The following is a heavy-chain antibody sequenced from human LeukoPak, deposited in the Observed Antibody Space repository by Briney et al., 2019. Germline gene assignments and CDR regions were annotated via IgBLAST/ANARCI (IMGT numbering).Heavy chain of an antibody. V-gene: IGHV3-23*01. J-gene: IGHJ4*02. CDR2: ISGSGGST. Sequence: PGGSLRLSCAASGFTFSSYAMSWVRQAPGKGLEWVSAISGSGGSTYYADSVKGRFTISRDNSKNTLYLQMNSLRAEDTAVYYCARDPKLKRLPGTYFDYWGQGTLVTVSS. CDR1: GFTFSSYA. D-gene: IGHD1-26*01. CDR3: ARDPKLKRLPGTYFDY.